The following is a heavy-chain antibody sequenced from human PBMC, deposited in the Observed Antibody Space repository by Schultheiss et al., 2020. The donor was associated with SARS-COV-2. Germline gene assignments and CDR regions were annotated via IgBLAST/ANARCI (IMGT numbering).Heavy chain of an antibody. Sequence: GGSLRLSCAASGFTFSSYGMHWVRQAPGKGLEWVAVISYDGSNKYYADSVKGRFTISRDNSKNTLYLQMNSLRAEDTAVYYCAKDGIERGSTGVWLDYWGQGTLVTVSS. V-gene: IGHV3-30*18. D-gene: IGHD1-7*01. J-gene: IGHJ4*02. CDR2: ISYDGSNK. CDR1: GFTFSSYG. CDR3: AKDGIERGSTGVWLDY.